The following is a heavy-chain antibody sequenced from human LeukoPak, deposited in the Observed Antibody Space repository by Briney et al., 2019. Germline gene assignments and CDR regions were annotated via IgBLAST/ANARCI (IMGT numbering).Heavy chain of an antibody. CDR2: IDPNSGGT. J-gene: IGHJ2*01. CDR1: GYTFTAHY. Sequence: ASVPVSCKSSGYTFTAHYIHWVRQPPGQGREWMGWIDPNSGGTKYAQRFLGSVTMTGDTSINTAFMELSRLRSDDTAIYYCARGRGTTMVRGVITNYFDLWGRGSLVTVSS. D-gene: IGHD3-10*01. V-gene: IGHV1-2*02. CDR3: ARGRGTTMVRGVITNYFDL.